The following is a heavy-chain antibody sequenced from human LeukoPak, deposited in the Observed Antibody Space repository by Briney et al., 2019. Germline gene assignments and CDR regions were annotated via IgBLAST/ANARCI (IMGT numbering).Heavy chain of an antibody. D-gene: IGHD5-18*01. CDR2: INHSGST. V-gene: IGHV4-34*01. J-gene: IGHJ4*02. CDR1: GGSFSGYY. CDR3: ARIDTAMVYPFDY. Sequence: SETLSLTCAVYGGSFSGYYWGWIRQPPGKGLEWIGEINHSGSTNYNPSLKSRVTISVDTPKNQFSLKLSSVTAADTAVYYCARIDTAMVYPFDYWGQGTLVTVSS.